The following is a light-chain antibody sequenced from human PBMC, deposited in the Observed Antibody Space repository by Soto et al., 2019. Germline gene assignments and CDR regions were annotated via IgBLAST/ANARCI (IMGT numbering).Light chain of an antibody. CDR2: WAS. CDR1: QSVLYSSNNKNY. J-gene: IGKJ1*01. Sequence: DIVLTQSPDSLAVSLGERSTINCQSSQSVLYSSNNKNYLAWYQQKPGQPPKLLIYWASTRESGVPDRFSGSGSGTDFTLTISSLQAEDLAVYYCQQYYSTPRTFGQGTKVDIK. V-gene: IGKV4-1*01. CDR3: QQYYSTPRT.